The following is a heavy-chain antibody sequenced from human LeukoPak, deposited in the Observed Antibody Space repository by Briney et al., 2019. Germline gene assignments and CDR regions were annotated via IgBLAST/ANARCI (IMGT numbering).Heavy chain of an antibody. CDR1: AGSISSSDYY. Sequence: PSETLSLTCTVSAGSISSSDYYWGWIRQSPGKWLEWIGRISYSGKTYYNPSLKSRVTISVDTSKNHFSLRLSSVTAADTAVYYCSRLTHSYYSDTSGYYPYYYMDVWGEGTTVTVSS. D-gene: IGHD3-22*01. CDR2: ISYSGKT. V-gene: IGHV4-39*02. J-gene: IGHJ6*03. CDR3: SRLTHSYYSDTSGYYPYYYMDV.